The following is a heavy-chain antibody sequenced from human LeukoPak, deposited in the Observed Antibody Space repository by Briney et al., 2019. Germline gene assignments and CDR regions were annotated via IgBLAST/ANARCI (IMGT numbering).Heavy chain of an antibody. CDR3: ARVGGGYCSGGSCEYYFDY. CDR1: GGTISSYY. J-gene: IGHJ4*02. V-gene: IGHV4-4*07. Sequence: SESLSLTCTVSGGTISSYYWSWLRQPAGKGLEWLGRIYTSGSTNYNPSLKSRVTISVDTSKNQFSLKLSSVTAADTAVYYCARVGGGYCSGGSCEYYFDYWGQGTLVTVSS. CDR2: IYTSGST. D-gene: IGHD2-15*01.